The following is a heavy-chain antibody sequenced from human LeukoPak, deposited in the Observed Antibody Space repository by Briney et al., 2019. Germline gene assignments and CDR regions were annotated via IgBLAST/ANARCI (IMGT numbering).Heavy chain of an antibody. CDR2: ISSSSSYI. CDR3: AREFCSSNSCYLEY. V-gene: IGHV3-21*01. D-gene: IGHD2-2*01. Sequence: PGGSLRLSCAASGFTFSNYRMNWVRQAPGKGLEWVSSISSSSSYIYYADSVKGRLTISRDNAKNSLYLQMNTRRAEDTAVYYCAREFCSSNSCYLEYWGQGTLVTVSS. CDR1: GFTFSNYR. J-gene: IGHJ4*02.